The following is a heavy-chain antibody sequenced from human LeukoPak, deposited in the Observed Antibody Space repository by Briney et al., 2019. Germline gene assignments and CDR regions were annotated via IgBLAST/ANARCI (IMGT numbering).Heavy chain of an antibody. J-gene: IGHJ6*03. V-gene: IGHV3-73*01. CDR2: IRSKANSYAT. CDR3: TSPSSGYIVGGEYNYYYMDV. CDR1: GFTFSGSA. Sequence: GGSLRLSCAASGFTFSGSAMHWVRQASGKGLEWVGRIRSKANSYATAYAASVKGRFTISRDDSKNTAYLQMNSLKTEDTAVYYCTSPSSGYIVGGEYNYYYMDVWGKGTTVTVSS. D-gene: IGHD2-21*01.